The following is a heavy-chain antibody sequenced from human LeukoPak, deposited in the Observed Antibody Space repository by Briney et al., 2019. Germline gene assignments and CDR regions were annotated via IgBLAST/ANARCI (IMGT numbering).Heavy chain of an antibody. Sequence: GASVKVSCKASGYTFTSYGISWVRQAPGQGLEWMGWISAYNGNTNYAQKLQGRVTMTTDTSTSTAYMELRSLRSDDTAVYYCARDFTPTRIEWFGESLGYWGQGTLVTVSS. J-gene: IGHJ4*02. D-gene: IGHD3-10*01. V-gene: IGHV1-18*01. CDR1: GYTFTSYG. CDR3: ARDFTPTRIEWFGESLGY. CDR2: ISAYNGNT.